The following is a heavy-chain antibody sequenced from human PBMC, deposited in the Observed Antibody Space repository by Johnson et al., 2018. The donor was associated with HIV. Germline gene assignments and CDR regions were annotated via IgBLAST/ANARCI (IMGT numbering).Heavy chain of an antibody. CDR1: GFTFSSYA. J-gene: IGHJ3*02. CDR2: ITYDGTNK. V-gene: IGHV3-30*04. CDR3: AKDLLTLDAFDI. Sequence: QVQLVESGGGVVQPGRSLRLSCAGSGFTFSSYAFHWVRQAPGKGLEWVAGITYDGTNKYYADSVKGRFTLSRDNSKNTLYLQMNSLRAEDTAVYYCAKDLLTLDAFDIWGQGTMVTVSS.